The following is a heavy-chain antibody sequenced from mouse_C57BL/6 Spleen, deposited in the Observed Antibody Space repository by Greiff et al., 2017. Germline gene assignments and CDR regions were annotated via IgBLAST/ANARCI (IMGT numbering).Heavy chain of an antibody. D-gene: IGHD1-1*01. J-gene: IGHJ2*01. CDR2: INPSTGGT. CDR1: GYSFTGYY. CDR3: ARRRELPYFDY. V-gene: IGHV1-42*01. Sequence: EVQLQQSGPELVKPGASVKISCKASGYSFTGYYMNWVKQSPEKSLEWIGEINPSTGGTTYNQKFKAKATLTVDKSSSTAYMQLKSLTSEDSAVYYCARRRELPYFDYWGQGTTLTVSS.